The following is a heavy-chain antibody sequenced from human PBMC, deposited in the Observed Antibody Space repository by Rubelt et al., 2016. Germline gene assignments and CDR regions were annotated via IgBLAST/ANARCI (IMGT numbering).Heavy chain of an antibody. D-gene: IGHD1/OR15-1a*01. V-gene: IGHV1-18*01. Sequence: QVQLVQSGAEVKKPGASVKVSCKASGYTFTSYGISWVRQAPGQGLEWMGWISGHNGNTQCIQTFPDPITLATDNSTTTAYMEVRSLTSDDTAVYYCARWKGGTCILINQGFDPWGQGTLAPVSS. CDR2: ISGHNGNT. CDR1: GYTFTSYG. J-gene: IGHJ5*02. CDR3: ARWKGGTCILINQGFDP.